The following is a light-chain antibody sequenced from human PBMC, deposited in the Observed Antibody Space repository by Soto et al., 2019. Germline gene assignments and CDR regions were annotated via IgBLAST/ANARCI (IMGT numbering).Light chain of an antibody. J-gene: IGLJ3*02. CDR2: LNSDGSH. Sequence: QPVLTQSPSASASLGASVKLTCTLSSGHSTYAIAWHQQQPEKGPRYLMKLNSDGSHTKADGIPGRFSGSSSGAERYLTISSLQSEEEADYYCQTWYTGIVVFGGGTKLTVL. CDR1: SGHSTYA. V-gene: IGLV4-69*01. CDR3: QTWYTGIVV.